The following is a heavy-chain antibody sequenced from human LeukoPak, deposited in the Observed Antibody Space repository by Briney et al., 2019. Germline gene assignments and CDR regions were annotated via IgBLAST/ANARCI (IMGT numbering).Heavy chain of an antibody. CDR2: MNSGGTT. Sequence: SETLSLTCTVSDGSINGYYWSWIRQPPGKGLDWIGYMNSGGTTNYSPSLKSRVTISEDMSKNQFSLKLTSVTAADTAVYYCARWSGYTYGYIDYWGQGTLVTVFS. V-gene: IGHV4-59*01. D-gene: IGHD5-18*01. CDR3: ARWSGYTYGYIDY. CDR1: DGSINGYY. J-gene: IGHJ4*02.